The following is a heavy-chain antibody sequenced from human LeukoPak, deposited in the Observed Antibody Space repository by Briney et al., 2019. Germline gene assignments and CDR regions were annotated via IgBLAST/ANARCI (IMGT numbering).Heavy chain of an antibody. Sequence: GGSLRLSCAASGFTFSSSAMHWVRQAPGKGLEWVAVISYDESNKYYADSVKGRFTISRDNSKNTLYLQMNSLRAEDTAVYYCAKDDWARGSGWLTPHYYYGMDVWGQGTTVTVSS. V-gene: IGHV3-30*18. CDR3: AKDDWARGSGWLTPHYYYGMDV. CDR1: GFTFSSSA. CDR2: ISYDESNK. D-gene: IGHD6-19*01. J-gene: IGHJ6*02.